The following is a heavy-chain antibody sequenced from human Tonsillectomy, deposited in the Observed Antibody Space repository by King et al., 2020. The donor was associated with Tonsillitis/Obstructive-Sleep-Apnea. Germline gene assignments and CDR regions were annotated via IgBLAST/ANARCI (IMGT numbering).Heavy chain of an antibody. V-gene: IGHV1-2*02. J-gene: IGHJ4*02. CDR1: GYTFTDYY. Sequence: VQLVESGAEVKKSGASVKVSCKGSGYTFTDYYIHWVRQAPGQGLEWMGWINPKSGDTTCAQNFQGRVTMTRETSISTSYMDLTRLRSDNTAVYYCLSGADFDCGGQGTLVSVSS. CDR3: LSGADFDC. CDR2: INPKSGDT. D-gene: IGHD5-12*01.